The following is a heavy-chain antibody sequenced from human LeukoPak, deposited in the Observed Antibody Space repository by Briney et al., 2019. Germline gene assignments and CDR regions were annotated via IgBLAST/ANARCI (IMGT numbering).Heavy chain of an antibody. J-gene: IGHJ4*01. V-gene: IGHV3-7*05. CDR1: GFTFSSYW. CDR2: IKQEGSEK. CDR3: ARDGIDY. Sequence: GGSLRLSCAASGFTFSSYWMSCVRQAPGKGLEWVANIKQEGSEKYYVDSVKGRFTVSRDNAKNSVDLQMNSLRAEDTAVYYCARDGIDYWGDGTPVTVSS.